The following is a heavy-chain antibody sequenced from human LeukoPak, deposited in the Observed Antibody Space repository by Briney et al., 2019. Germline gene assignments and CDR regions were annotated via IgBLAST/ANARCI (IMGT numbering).Heavy chain of an antibody. D-gene: IGHD3-10*01. CDR3: AKDRSYYYGSGSYYILDY. J-gene: IGHJ4*02. CDR1: GFTFSSYA. Sequence: GGSLRLSCAASGFTFSSYAMSWVRQAPGKGLEWVSGISGSGDNTYYADSVKGRFTISRDNSKNTLYVQVNSLGTEDTAAYYCAKDRSYYYGSGSYYILDYWGQGTLVTVSS. V-gene: IGHV3-23*01. CDR2: ISGSGDNT.